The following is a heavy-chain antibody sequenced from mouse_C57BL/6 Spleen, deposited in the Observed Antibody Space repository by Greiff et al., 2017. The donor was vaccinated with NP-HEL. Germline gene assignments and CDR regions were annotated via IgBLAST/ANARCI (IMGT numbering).Heavy chain of an antibody. CDR3: ARGPYYYGSSYGAMDY. CDR1: GYSITSGYY. CDR2: ISYDGSN. Sequence: ESGPGLVKPSQSLSLTCSVTGYSITSGYYWNWIRQFPGNKLEWMGYISYDGSNNYNPSLKNRISITRDTSKNQFFLKLNSVTTEDTATYYCARGPYYYGSSYGAMDYWGQGTSVTVSS. J-gene: IGHJ4*01. V-gene: IGHV3-6*01. D-gene: IGHD1-1*01.